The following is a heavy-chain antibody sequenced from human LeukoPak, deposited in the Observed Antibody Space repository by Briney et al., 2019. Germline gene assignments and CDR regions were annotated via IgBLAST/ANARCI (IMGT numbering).Heavy chain of an antibody. CDR2: ISSSSSYI. J-gene: IGHJ4*02. V-gene: IGHV3-21*01. CDR1: GFTFSSYD. Sequence: PGGSLRLSCAASGFTFSSYDMNWVRQAPGKGLEWVSSISSSSSYIYYADSVKGRFTISRDNAKNSLYLQMNSLRAEDTAVYYCATTPIRTYYYDTHFDYWGQGTLVTVSS. CDR3: ATTPIRTYYYDTHFDY. D-gene: IGHD3-22*01.